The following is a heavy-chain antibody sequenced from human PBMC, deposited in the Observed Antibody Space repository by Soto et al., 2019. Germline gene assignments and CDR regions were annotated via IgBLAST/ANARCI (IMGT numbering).Heavy chain of an antibody. CDR2: ISGSGGST. CDR3: AKSSIAARSNIDY. CDR1: GFTFSSYA. D-gene: IGHD6-6*01. Sequence: GGSLRLSCAASGFTFSSYAMSWVRQAPGKGLEWVSAISGSGGSTYYADSVKGRFTISRDNSKNTLYLQMNSLRAEDTAVYYYAKSSIAARSNIDYWGQGTLVTVSS. J-gene: IGHJ4*02. V-gene: IGHV3-23*01.